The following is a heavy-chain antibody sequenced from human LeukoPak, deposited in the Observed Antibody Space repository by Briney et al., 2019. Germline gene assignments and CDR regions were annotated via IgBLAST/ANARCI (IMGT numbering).Heavy chain of an antibody. D-gene: IGHD5-18*01. J-gene: IGHJ4*02. CDR2: IDPSDSYT. Sequence: GESLKISCKGSGYSLTSYWISWVCQMPGKGLEWMGRIDPSDSYTNYSPSFQGHVTISADKSISTAYLQWSSLKASDTAMYYCARHGELWLPKTYYFDYWGQGTLVTVSS. V-gene: IGHV5-10-1*01. CDR3: ARHGELWLPKTYYFDY. CDR1: GYSLTSYW.